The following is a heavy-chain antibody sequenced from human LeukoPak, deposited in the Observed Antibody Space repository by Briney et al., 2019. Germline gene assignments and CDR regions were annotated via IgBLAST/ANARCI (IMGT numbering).Heavy chain of an antibody. CDR1: GFTVSSNH. CDR3: ARGPAGYN. Sequence: GGSLRLSCAASGFTVSSNHMSWVRQAPGKGVEWVSVIYSGGSTDYADSVKGRFTISRDNSKNTLYLQMNSLRAEDTAVYHCARGPAGYNWGQGTLVTVSS. J-gene: IGHJ4*02. CDR2: IYSGGST. D-gene: IGHD1-1*01. V-gene: IGHV3-53*01.